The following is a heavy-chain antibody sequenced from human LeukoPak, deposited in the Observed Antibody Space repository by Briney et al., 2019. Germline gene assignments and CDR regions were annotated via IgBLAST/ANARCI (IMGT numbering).Heavy chain of an antibody. J-gene: IGHJ3*02. Sequence: GGSLRLSCAASGFTFSNYDFHWVRQATGKSLEWVSAIATAGDTYYPGSVKGRFTISGENAMNSVYLQMNSLRAGDTAVYYCARKMKTGDRVGTFDIWGQGTMVTVSS. CDR2: IATAGDT. CDR1: GFTFSNYD. CDR3: ARKMKTGDRVGTFDI. D-gene: IGHD1-1*01. V-gene: IGHV3-13*04.